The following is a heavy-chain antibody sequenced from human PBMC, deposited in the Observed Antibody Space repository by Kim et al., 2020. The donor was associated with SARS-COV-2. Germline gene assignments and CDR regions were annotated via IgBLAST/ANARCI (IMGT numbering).Heavy chain of an antibody. Sequence: SSSIYIYYAGSVKGRFTISRDNAKNSLYLQMNSRRAEDTAVYYCARNYDYWGQGTLVTVSS. CDR2: SSSIYI. J-gene: IGHJ4*02. CDR3: ARNYDY. V-gene: IGHV3-21*01.